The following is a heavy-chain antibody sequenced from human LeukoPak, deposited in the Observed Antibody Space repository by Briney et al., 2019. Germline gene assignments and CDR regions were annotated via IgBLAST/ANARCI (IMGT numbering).Heavy chain of an antibody. J-gene: IGHJ4*02. V-gene: IGHV3-48*03. Sequence: GGSLRLSCAASGFTFSSYEMNWVRQAPGKGLEWVSYISSSGGTLYYADSVKGRFTISRDNAKNSLYLQMNSLRAEDTAVYYCARETGYSYNTVDYWGQGTLVTVSS. D-gene: IGHD5-18*01. CDR1: GFTFSSYE. CDR3: ARETGYSYNTVDY. CDR2: ISSSGGTL.